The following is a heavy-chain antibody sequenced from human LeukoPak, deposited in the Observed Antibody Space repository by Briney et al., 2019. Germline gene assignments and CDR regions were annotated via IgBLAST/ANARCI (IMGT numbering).Heavy chain of an antibody. J-gene: IGHJ3*02. D-gene: IGHD5-24*01. CDR2: IIPIFGTA. CDR3: AREERDGYNQFNAFDI. V-gene: IGHV1-69*13. Sequence: SVKVSCKASGGTFSSYAISWVRQAPGQGLEWMGGIIPIFGTASYAQKFQGRVTITADESTSTTYMELSSLRSEDTAVYYCAREERDGYNQFNAFDIWGQGTMVTVSS. CDR1: GGTFSSYA.